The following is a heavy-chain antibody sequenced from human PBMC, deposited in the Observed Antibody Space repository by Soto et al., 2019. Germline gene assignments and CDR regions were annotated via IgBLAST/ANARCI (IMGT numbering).Heavy chain of an antibody. CDR2: ISGSGLTK. CDR3: AKDENIVVEPGARRSHYYAMDV. Sequence: GGSLRLSCTASGFTFRNYGLSWVRQAPGKGLEWVAAISGSGLTKAYADSVKGRFTISRDNSKNTLFLQMNDLRAEDTALYYCAKDENIVVEPGARRSHYYAMDVWGQGTTVTVSS. D-gene: IGHD2-15*01. V-gene: IGHV3-23*01. J-gene: IGHJ6*02. CDR1: GFTFRNYG.